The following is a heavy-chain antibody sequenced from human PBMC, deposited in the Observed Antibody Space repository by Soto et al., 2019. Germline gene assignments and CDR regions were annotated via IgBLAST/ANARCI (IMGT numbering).Heavy chain of an antibody. CDR3: ARDAPPVDTYYYGSGSEINWFDP. J-gene: IGHJ5*02. V-gene: IGHV4-4*07. CDR1: GGSISSYY. D-gene: IGHD3-10*01. Sequence: LSLTCTVSGGSISSYYWSWIRQPAGKGLEWIGRIYTSGSTNYNPSLKSRVTMSVDTSKNQFSLKLSSVTAADTAVYYCARDAPPVDTYYYGSGSEINWFDPWGQGTLVTVSS. CDR2: IYTSGST.